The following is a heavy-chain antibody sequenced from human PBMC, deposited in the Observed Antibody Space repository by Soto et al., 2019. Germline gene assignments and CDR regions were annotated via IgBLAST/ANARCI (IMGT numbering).Heavy chain of an antibody. J-gene: IGHJ4*02. CDR3: ARGPGGFGDFSLDY. CDR1: GGSINSYY. V-gene: IGHV4-4*07. CDR2: IYSGGGT. Sequence: QVQLQESGPGLVKPSETLSLTCTVSGGSINSYYWSWIRQPAGKGLEWIGRIYSGGGTNYNPSLKSRVTMSVDTSKNQFSLKVTSVAAADTAVYYCARGPGGFGDFSLDYWGQGTLVTVAP. D-gene: IGHD3-10*01.